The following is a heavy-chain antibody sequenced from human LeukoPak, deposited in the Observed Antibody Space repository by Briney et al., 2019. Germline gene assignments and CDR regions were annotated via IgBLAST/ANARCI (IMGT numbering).Heavy chain of an antibody. D-gene: IGHD1-26*01. V-gene: IGHV4-59*01. CDR2: IYYSGST. Sequence: SETLSLTCTVSGGSISSYYWSWIRQPPGKGLEGIGYIYYSGSTNYNPSLKSRVTISVDTSKNQFTLKLSSATAADAAVYYCARDGQEWENWFDRRGQGTMVTVAS. CDR3: ARDGQEWENWFDR. CDR1: GGSISSYY. J-gene: IGHJ5*02.